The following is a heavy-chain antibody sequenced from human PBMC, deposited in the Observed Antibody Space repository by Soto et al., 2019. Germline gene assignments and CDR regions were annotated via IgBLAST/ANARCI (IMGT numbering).Heavy chain of an antibody. J-gene: IGHJ4*02. V-gene: IGHV4-39*01. CDR3: ARHGITGIYYDAFDY. D-gene: IGHD1-26*01. CDR2: IKYSGNT. Sequence: QLQLQESGPGLVKPSETLSLTCTVSGGSISSSSHYWGWVRQPPGKGLEWIASIKYSGNTYYNPSLKSRVTISVDTSENQFSLKLNSVTAADTAVYYCARHGITGIYYDAFDYWGQGTLVTVSS. CDR1: GGSISSSSHY.